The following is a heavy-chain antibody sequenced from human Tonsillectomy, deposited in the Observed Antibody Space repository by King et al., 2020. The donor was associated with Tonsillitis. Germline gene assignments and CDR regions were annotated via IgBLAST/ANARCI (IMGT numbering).Heavy chain of an antibody. CDR2: IYPGDSDT. CDR3: ARRDITIFGSSIYYFDF. D-gene: IGHD3-3*01. V-gene: IGHV5-51*01. CDR1: GYSFTNYW. Sequence: QLVQSGAEVKKPGESLKISCKGSGYSFTNYWIGWVRQMPGKGLEWMGIIYPGDSDTRYSPSFQGQVTISDDKSISTAYLQWSSLKASDTAMYYCARRDITIFGSSIYYFDFWGQGTLVTVSS. J-gene: IGHJ4*02.